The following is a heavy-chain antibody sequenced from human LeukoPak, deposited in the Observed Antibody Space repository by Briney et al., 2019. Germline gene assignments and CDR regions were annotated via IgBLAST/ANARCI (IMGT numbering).Heavy chain of an antibody. CDR3: ARDKGNYDGFDP. Sequence: SETLSLTCTVSGGSISSYYWSWIRQPPGKGLEWIGYIYYSGSTNYNPSLKSRVTISVDTSKNQFSLKLSSVTAADTAVYYCARDKGNYDGFDPWGQGTLVTVSS. J-gene: IGHJ5*02. V-gene: IGHV4-59*01. CDR2: IYYSGST. CDR1: GGSISSYY. D-gene: IGHD1-7*01.